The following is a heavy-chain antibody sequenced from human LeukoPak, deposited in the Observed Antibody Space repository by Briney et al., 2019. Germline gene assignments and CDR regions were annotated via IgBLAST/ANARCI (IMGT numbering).Heavy chain of an antibody. CDR2: XSXSGSNV. J-gene: IGHJ4*02. D-gene: IGHD6-6*01. V-gene: IGHV3-21*01. CDR1: GFTFSXXX. Sequence: GGSLRLXXAASGFTFSXXXXXXVRQAPGXXXXWVSSXSXSGSNVYXTDSVKXRFTISRDNAKNSLYLQMNSLRAEDTAVYYCAKEGRSSTPGYWGQGTLVTVSS. CDR3: AKEGRSSTPGY.